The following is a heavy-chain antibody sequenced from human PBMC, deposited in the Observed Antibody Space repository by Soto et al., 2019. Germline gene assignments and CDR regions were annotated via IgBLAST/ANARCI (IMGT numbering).Heavy chain of an antibody. D-gene: IGHD2-15*01. V-gene: IGHV4-59*01. CDR2: IYYSGST. Sequence: KTSETLSLTCTVSGGSISSYYWSWIRQPPGKGLEWIGYIYYSGSTNYNPSLKSRVTISVDTSKNQFSLKLSSVTAADTAVYYCARVGMVDATPDYWGQGTLVTVSS. CDR3: ARVGMVDATPDY. J-gene: IGHJ4*02. CDR1: GGSISSYY.